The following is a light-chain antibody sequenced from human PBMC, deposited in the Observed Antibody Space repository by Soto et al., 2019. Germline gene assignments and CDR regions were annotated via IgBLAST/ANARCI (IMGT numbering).Light chain of an antibody. CDR1: QSVTSDY. V-gene: IGKV3-11*01. Sequence: EIVLTQSPGTLSLSPGEIATLSCIASQSVTSDYLAWYQQKPGQAPRLLIYDASNRATGIPPRFSGSGSGTDFTLTISSLEPEDFAVYFCQQRYNWPWTFGQGTKVDIK. CDR2: DAS. CDR3: QQRYNWPWT. J-gene: IGKJ1*01.